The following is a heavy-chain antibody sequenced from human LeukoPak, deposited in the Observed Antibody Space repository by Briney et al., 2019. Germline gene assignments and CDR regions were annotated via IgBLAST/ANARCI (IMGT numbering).Heavy chain of an antibody. CDR2: IYSGGST. J-gene: IGHJ5*02. Sequence: GGSLRLSCAASGFTVSSNYMSWVRQAPGKGLERVSVIYSGGSTYYADSVKGRFTISRDNSKNTLYLQMNSLRAEDTAVYYCARSQLLSLGWFDPWGQGTLVTVSS. CDR3: ARSQLLSLGWFDP. D-gene: IGHD2-2*01. V-gene: IGHV3-53*01. CDR1: GFTVSSNY.